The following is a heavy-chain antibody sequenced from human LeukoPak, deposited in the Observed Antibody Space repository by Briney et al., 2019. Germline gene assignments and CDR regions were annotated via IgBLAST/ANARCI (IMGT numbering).Heavy chain of an antibody. J-gene: IGHJ4*02. CDR3: ARVRGATLSHHYFDY. CDR1: GFTFSTYS. D-gene: IGHD1-26*01. CDR2: IIGSGDLI. V-gene: IGHV3-48*02. Sequence: PGGSLRLSCAASGFTFSTYSMNWVRQAPGKGLGWVSFIIGSGDLIYYADSVKGRFTISRDNAKNSLYLQMNSLRDEDTAVYYCARVRGATLSHHYFDYWGQGALVTVSS.